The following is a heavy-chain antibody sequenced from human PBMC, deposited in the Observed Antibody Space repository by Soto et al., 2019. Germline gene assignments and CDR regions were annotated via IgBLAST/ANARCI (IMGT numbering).Heavy chain of an antibody. D-gene: IGHD3-9*01. CDR3: AKDLYDILTGCLFDY. V-gene: IGHV3-23*01. J-gene: IGHJ4*02. Sequence: GSLRLSCAASGFTFSSYAMSWVRQAPGKGLEWVSAISGSGGSTYYADSVKGRFTISRDNSKNTLYLQMNSLRAEDTAVYYCAKDLYDILTGCLFDYWGQGTLVTVSS. CDR1: GFTFSSYA. CDR2: ISGSGGST.